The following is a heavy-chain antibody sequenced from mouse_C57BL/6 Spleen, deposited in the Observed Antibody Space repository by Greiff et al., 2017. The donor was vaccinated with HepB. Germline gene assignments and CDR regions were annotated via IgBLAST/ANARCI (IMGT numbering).Heavy chain of an antibody. Sequence: VKLQESGAELVKPGASVKISCKASGYAFSSYWMNWVKQRPGKGLEWIGQIYPGDGDTNYNGKFKGKATLTADKSSSTAYMQLSSLTSEDSAVYFCARGGLRRYFDVWGTGTTVTVSS. CDR3: ARGGLRRYFDV. J-gene: IGHJ1*03. V-gene: IGHV1-80*01. CDR2: IYPGDGDT. CDR1: GYAFSSYW. D-gene: IGHD2-4*01.